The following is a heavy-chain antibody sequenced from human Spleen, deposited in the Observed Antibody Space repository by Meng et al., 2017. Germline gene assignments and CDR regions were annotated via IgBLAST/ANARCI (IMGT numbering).Heavy chain of an antibody. Sequence: GESLKISCAASGFTFSSFWMTWVRQAPGKGLEWVANIKEDGSEKYYVDSVKGRFTISRDNAKNSLYLQMNNLRVEDTAVYYCAKDHSGWTFDYWGQGTLVTVSS. CDR2: IKEDGSEK. CDR3: AKDHSGWTFDY. D-gene: IGHD6-25*01. V-gene: IGHV3-7*01. CDR1: GFTFSSFW. J-gene: IGHJ4*02.